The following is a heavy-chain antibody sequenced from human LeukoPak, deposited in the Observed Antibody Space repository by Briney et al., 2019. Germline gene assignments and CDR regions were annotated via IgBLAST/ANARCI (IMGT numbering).Heavy chain of an antibody. Sequence: SETLSLTCTVSGGSISSSSYYWGWISQPPGKGLERIGSIYYSGSTYYNPSLKSRVTISVDTSKNQFSLKLSSVTAADTAVYYCARDRSGYYYHWGQGTLVTVSS. CDR3: ARDRSGYYYH. J-gene: IGHJ5*02. V-gene: IGHV4-39*02. CDR2: IYYSGST. CDR1: GGSISSSSYY. D-gene: IGHD3-22*01.